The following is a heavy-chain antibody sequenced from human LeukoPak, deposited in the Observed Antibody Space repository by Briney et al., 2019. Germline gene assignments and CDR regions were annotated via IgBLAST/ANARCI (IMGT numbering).Heavy chain of an antibody. CDR3: AREEYDILTGYYGY. CDR1: GFTFSRYW. J-gene: IGHJ4*02. D-gene: IGHD3-9*01. CDR2: INSDGSST. Sequence: GGSLRLSCAASGFTFSRYWMHWVRQAPGKGLVWVSRINSDGSSTSYADSVKGRFTISRDNAKNTLYLQMNSLRAEDTAVYYCAREEYDILTGYYGYWGQGTLVTVSS. V-gene: IGHV3-74*01.